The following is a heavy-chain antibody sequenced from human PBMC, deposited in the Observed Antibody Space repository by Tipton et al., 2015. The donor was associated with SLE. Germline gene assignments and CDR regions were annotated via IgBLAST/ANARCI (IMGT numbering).Heavy chain of an antibody. D-gene: IGHD6-13*01. Sequence: QSGAEVKKPGASVKVSCKASGYTFTSYYMHWVRQAPGQGLEWMGIINPSGGSTSYAQKFQGRVTMTRDTSTSTVYMELSSLRSEDTAVYHCARGGIAATGTDWFDPWGQGTLVTVSS. CDR1: GYTFTSYY. V-gene: IGHV1-46*01. CDR2: INPSGGST. J-gene: IGHJ5*02. CDR3: ARGGIAATGTDWFDP.